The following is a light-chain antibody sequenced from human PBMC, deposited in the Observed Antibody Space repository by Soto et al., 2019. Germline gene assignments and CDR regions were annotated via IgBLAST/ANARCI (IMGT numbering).Light chain of an antibody. V-gene: IGLV1-51*01. CDR1: NSNIGNNY. Sequence: QSVLTQPPSVSAAPGQKVTISCSGSNSNIGNNYVSWYQQLPGTAPKLLIYDNDVRPSGIPDRFSASKSGTSATLDITGLQTGDEADYYCGTWDTSLSAVFGGGTRSPS. CDR3: GTWDTSLSAV. CDR2: DND. J-gene: IGLJ2*01.